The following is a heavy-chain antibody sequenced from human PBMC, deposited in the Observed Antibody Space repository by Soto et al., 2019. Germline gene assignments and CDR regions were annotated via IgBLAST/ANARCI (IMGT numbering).Heavy chain of an antibody. CDR3: AKDRDYPRDQFHY. Sequence: EVQLLESGGGLVQPGGSLRLSCATSGFTFSINALSWVRLAPGKGLEWVSAISANGQGIYYADSVRGRFSISRDNSRNTVFLHMDSLRAEDTAVYYCAKDRDYPRDQFHYWGQGTLVTVSS. V-gene: IGHV3-23*01. J-gene: IGHJ4*02. D-gene: IGHD2-2*01. CDR2: ISANGQGI. CDR1: GFTFSINA.